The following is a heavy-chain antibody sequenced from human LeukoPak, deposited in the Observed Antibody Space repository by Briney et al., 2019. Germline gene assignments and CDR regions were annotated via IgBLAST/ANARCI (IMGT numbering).Heavy chain of an antibody. D-gene: IGHD5-12*01. V-gene: IGHV1-2*02. CDR3: ARDAHNGYEFHDWFDP. J-gene: IGHJ5*02. CDR2: INPNSGGT. CDR1: GYTFTDYY. Sequence: GASVKVSCKASGYTFTDYYIHWVRQAPGQGLEWMGWINPNSGGTKYAQKFQGRVTMTTDTSISTAYMEMSRPTSDDTAVYYCARDAHNGYEFHDWFDPWGQGALVTVSS.